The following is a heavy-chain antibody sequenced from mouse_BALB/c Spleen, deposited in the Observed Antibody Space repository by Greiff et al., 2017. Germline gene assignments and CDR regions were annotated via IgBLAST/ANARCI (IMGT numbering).Heavy chain of an antibody. J-gene: IGHJ2*01. CDR3: ARKRYGNYFDY. CDR1: GFTFSSFG. Sequence: EVQLVESGGGLVQPGGSRKLSCAASGFTFSSFGMHWVRQAPEKGLEWVAYISSGSSTIYYADTVKGRFTISRDNPKNTLFLQMTSLRSEDTAMYYCARKRYGNYFDYWGQGTTLTVSS. V-gene: IGHV5-17*02. D-gene: IGHD2-10*02. CDR2: ISSGSSTI.